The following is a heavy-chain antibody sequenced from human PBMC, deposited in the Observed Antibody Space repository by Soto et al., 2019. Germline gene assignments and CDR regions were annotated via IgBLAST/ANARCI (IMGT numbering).Heavy chain of an antibody. J-gene: IGHJ6*02. Sequence: ASVKVSCKASGYTFTNSGISWGRQAPGQGLEWMGWISTDNGNTNYAQHLQGRVSMTTDTSTSTVYMELSSLRSEDTAVYYCARTTESRSSWYGVYYYYGMDVWGQGTTVTVSS. CDR1: GYTFTNSG. CDR3: ARTTESRSSWYGVYYYYGMDV. D-gene: IGHD6-13*01. CDR2: ISTDNGNT. V-gene: IGHV1-18*01.